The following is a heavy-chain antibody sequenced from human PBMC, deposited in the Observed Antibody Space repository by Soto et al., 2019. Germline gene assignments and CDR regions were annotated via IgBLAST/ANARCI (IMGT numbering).Heavy chain of an antibody. J-gene: IGHJ4*02. Sequence: GGFLRLSCAASGFTFSNYAMNWVRQAPGKGLEWVSTISGGGGSTYYAESVKGRFTISRDNSKNTMYLQMNSLRADDTAVYYCAKRGSSSWSNFDSWGQGTLVTVSS. CDR2: ISGGGGST. V-gene: IGHV3-23*01. CDR3: AKRGSSSWSNFDS. CDR1: GFTFSNYA. D-gene: IGHD6-13*01.